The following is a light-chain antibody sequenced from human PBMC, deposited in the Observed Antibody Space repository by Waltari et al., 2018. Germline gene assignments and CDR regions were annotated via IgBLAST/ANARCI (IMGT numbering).Light chain of an antibody. CDR2: DAS. Sequence: DIQMTQSPSSVSASVGDRVTITCRASQSISTRLAWYQQKPGKAPRLLSYDASSLQSGVPSRFSGSGSGTDFTLTISSLQPEDFATYSCQQGNSFPPTFGQGTKVEI. J-gene: IGKJ1*01. CDR1: QSISTR. CDR3: QQGNSFPPT. V-gene: IGKV1-12*01.